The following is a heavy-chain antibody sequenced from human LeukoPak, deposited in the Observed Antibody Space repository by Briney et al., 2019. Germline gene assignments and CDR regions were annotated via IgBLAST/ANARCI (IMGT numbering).Heavy chain of an antibody. J-gene: IGHJ4*02. CDR3: AKGHTYCMI. CDR1: GFTFGGFC. V-gene: IGHV3-11*01. D-gene: IGHD2-15*01. Sequence: GGSLRLSCAASGFTFGGFCMKWLRQAPGKGLEWLSYISMNGTDMDYADSVRGRFTISRDNAKDTLYLQMNSLRAEDTAIYHCAKGHTYCMIWGQGTQVTVSS. CDR2: ISMNGTDM.